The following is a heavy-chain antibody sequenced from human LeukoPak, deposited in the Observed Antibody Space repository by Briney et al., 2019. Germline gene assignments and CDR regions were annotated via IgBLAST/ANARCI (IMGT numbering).Heavy chain of an antibody. CDR1: GFTFSNYA. D-gene: IGHD3-16*01. CDR3: AKDRDYAFDY. CDR2: IGRTGGDT. J-gene: IGHJ4*02. V-gene: IGHV3-23*01. Sequence: GGSLRLSCAASGFTFSNYAMSWVRQTPGKGLEWLSTIGRTGGDTYYADSVKGRFTISRDNSKNTLDLQMNSLRADETAIYSCAKDRDYAFDYWGQGTLVTVSS.